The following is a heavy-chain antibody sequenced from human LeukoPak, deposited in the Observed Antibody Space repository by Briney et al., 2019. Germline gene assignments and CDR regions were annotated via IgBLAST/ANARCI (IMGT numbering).Heavy chain of an antibody. Sequence: GGSLRLSCASSGFPFSSYEMNWVRPAPGEGLEWVSYFSRSGSIVYYAASLKGRFTISRDNAKNTLYLQMNSLRAEDRAMYYCANSLGASDDYWGQGTLVTVSS. CDR3: ANSLGASDDY. CDR2: FSRSGSIV. CDR1: GFPFSSYE. V-gene: IGHV3-48*03. J-gene: IGHJ4*02. D-gene: IGHD1-26*01.